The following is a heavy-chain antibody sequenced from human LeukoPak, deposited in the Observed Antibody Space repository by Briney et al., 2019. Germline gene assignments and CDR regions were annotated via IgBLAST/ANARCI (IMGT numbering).Heavy chain of an antibody. CDR1: GDSFTTYY. D-gene: IGHD2-2*01. Sequence: PSGTLSLTCSLSGDSFTTYYWSWLRQPPGKGLEWIGYIYYSGTTNYNPSLETRVTISIDRPKNQFSLKLASVTAADTAVYYCAREKLSTSWYGGSRDYRHYFYGMDVWGQGTTVTVSS. J-gene: IGHJ6*02. CDR3: AREKLSTSWYGGSRDYRHYFYGMDV. V-gene: IGHV4-59*01. CDR2: IYYSGTT.